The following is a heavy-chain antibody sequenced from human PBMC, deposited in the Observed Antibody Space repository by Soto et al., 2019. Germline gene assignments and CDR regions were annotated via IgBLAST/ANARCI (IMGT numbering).Heavy chain of an antibody. CDR3: ARGAASMVRGVTHGRWLDP. CDR1: GGSISSYY. D-gene: IGHD3-10*01. V-gene: IGHV4-59*12. Sequence: PSETLSLTCTVSGGSISSYYWSWIRQPPGKGLEWIGYIYYSGSTNYNPSLKSRVTISVDTSKNQFSLKLSSVTAADTAVYYCARGAASMVRGVTHGRWLDPWGQGTLVTVSS. J-gene: IGHJ5*02. CDR2: IYYSGST.